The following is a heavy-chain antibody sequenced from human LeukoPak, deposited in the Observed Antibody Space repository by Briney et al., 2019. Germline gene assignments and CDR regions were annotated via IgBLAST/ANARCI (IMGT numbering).Heavy chain of an antibody. CDR3: TRHGYSSGWYGDY. V-gene: IGHV3-73*01. D-gene: IGHD6-19*01. CDR2: IRSKANSYAT. Sequence: GGSLRLSCAASGFTFSGSAMHWVRQASGKGLEWVGRIRSKANSYATAYAAPVKGRFTISRDDSKNTAYLQMNSLKTEDTAVYYCTRHGYSSGWYGDYWGQGTLVTVSS. CDR1: GFTFSGSA. J-gene: IGHJ4*02.